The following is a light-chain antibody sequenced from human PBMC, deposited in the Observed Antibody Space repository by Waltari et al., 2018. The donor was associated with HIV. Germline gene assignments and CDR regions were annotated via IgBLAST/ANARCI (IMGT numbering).Light chain of an antibody. CDR3: ASWDDSLRNWV. J-gene: IGLJ3*02. CDR2: RNY. CDR1: SSNIGENY. V-gene: IGLV1-47*01. Sequence: QSVLTQPPSASGTPGQRVTISRSGSSSNIGENYVYWYQQLPGTAPKLLIYRNYQRPSGVPDRFSGSKSGTSASLAISGLRSEDEGDFYCASWDDSLRNWVFGGGTKLTVL.